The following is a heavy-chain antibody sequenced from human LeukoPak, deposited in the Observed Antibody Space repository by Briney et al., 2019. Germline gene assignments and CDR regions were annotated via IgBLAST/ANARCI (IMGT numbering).Heavy chain of an antibody. Sequence: GASVKVSCKASGYTFTGYYMHWVRQAPGQGLEGMGRINPNSGGTNYAQKFQGRVTMTRDTSISTAYMELSRLRSDDTAVYYCARGRRSERGYSYGELVDAFDIWGQGTMVTVSS. CDR2: INPNSGGT. D-gene: IGHD5-18*01. CDR3: ARGRRSERGYSYGELVDAFDI. J-gene: IGHJ3*02. V-gene: IGHV1-2*06. CDR1: GYTFTGYY.